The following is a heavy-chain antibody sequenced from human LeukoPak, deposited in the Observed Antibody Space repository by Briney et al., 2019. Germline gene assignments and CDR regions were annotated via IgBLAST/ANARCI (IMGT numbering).Heavy chain of an antibody. V-gene: IGHV4-59*08. CDR1: GGSIGSNY. D-gene: IGHD6-19*01. Sequence: SETLSLTCTVSGGSIGSNYWTWIRQPPGKGLGYVGYIYYTGATNYNPSLKSRVTISVDTSKNQFSLKMTSVTAADTAVYFCAKYGNSGWVIDNWGQGTLVTVSS. CDR2: IYYTGAT. CDR3: AKYGNSGWVIDN. J-gene: IGHJ4*02.